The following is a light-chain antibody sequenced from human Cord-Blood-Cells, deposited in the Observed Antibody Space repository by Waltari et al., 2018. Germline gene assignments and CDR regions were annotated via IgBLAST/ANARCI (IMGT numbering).Light chain of an antibody. CDR3: QAWDSSTVV. Sequence: SELTKPPSVSVSPGQTANITCPGDKMGAKYACWYQPKPGQSPVLVIYQDSKRPSGIPERFSGSNSGNTATLTISGTQAMDEADYYCQAWDSSTVVFGGGTKLTVL. CDR2: QDS. CDR1: KMGAKY. J-gene: IGLJ2*01. V-gene: IGLV3-1*01.